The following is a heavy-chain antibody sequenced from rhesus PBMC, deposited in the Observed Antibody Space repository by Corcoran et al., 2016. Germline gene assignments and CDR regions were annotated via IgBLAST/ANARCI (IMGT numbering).Heavy chain of an antibody. D-gene: IGHD6-25*01. CDR3: AKENSYSGSWNRGPFAY. CDR2: INNGGGST. J-gene: IGHJ4*01. CDR1: GCTFSSYG. V-gene: IGHV3S5*01. Sequence: EVQLVESGGGLVQPGGSLRLSCAASGCTFSSYGMSWVRPAPGKGLEWVSYINNGGGSTYYADSVKGRFTISRDNSKTTLSLQMNSLRAEDTAVYYCAKENSYSGSWNRGPFAYWGQGVLVTVSS.